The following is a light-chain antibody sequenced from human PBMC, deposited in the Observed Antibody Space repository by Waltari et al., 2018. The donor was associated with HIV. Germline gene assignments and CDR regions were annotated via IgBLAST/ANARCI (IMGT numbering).Light chain of an antibody. CDR2: AAF. CDR1: QGLGTH. Sequence: DIQLTQSPSFLSASVGDRVTITCRASQGLGTHVAWYQQIPATAPKLLIYAAFTLQSGVPSRFSGSGSGTDFTLTISSLQPEDFATYYCQQVNSSPCTFGQGTKLEIK. CDR3: QQVNSSPCT. J-gene: IGKJ2*02. V-gene: IGKV1-9*01.